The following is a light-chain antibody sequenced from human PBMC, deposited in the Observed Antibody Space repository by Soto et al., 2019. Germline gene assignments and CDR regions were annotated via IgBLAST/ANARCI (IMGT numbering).Light chain of an antibody. V-gene: IGLV1-44*01. Sequence: VLTLSPSASGTPGQGLPIPFVGSNSNVGNNTVTRYQQFPGTPPRLLIEGNDQRPSGVPDRFSGSKSANSASLAISGLKSEDEADYYCAAWDDGMNGCLFGGGNKVTVL. CDR2: GND. CDR1: NSNVGNNT. J-gene: IGLJ3*02. CDR3: AAWDDGMNGCL.